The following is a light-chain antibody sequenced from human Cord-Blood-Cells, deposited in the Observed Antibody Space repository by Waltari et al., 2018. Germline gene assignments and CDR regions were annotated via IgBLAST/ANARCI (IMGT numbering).Light chain of an antibody. CDR3: SSYTSSSTYV. J-gene: IGLJ1*01. V-gene: IGLV2-14*01. Sequence: SALTQPASVSGSPGQSITISCTGTSCDVGGSNYVSWYQQHPGKAPKLMIYEVSNRPSGVSNRFSGSKSGNTASLTISGLQAEDEADYYCSSYTSSSTYVFGTGTKVTVL. CDR2: EVS. CDR1: SCDVGGSNY.